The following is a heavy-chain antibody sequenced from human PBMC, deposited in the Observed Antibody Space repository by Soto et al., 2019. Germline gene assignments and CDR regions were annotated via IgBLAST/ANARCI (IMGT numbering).Heavy chain of an antibody. CDR3: VGASGWKFDY. V-gene: IGHV3-74*01. CDR2: VDADGSGT. CDR1: GFSFSSYG. J-gene: IGHJ4*02. Sequence: EVQLVESGGGLVQPGGSLRLSCAASGFSFSSYGMHGVRQAPGTGLVWVSRVDADGSGTTYAGSVKGRFSISRDNAKNTVSLQMNNLRAEDTAVYYCVGASGWKFDYWGLGVLVTVSS. D-gene: IGHD1-1*01.